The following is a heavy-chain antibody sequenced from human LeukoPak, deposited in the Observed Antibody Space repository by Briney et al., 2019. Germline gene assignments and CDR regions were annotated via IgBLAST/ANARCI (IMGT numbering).Heavy chain of an antibody. Sequence: SETLSLTCTVSGGSISSYYWSWIRQPAGKGLEWIGRIYPSGSANYNPSLKSRVTMSVDTSKNQLSLKLNSVTAADTAVYYCARDRSSSWYRDWFDPWGQGTLVTVSS. CDR3: ARDRSSSWYRDWFDP. V-gene: IGHV4-4*07. J-gene: IGHJ5*02. CDR1: GGSISSYY. CDR2: IYPSGSA. D-gene: IGHD6-13*01.